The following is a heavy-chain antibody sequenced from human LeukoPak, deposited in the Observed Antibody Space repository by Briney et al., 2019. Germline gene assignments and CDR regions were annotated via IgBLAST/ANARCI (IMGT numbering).Heavy chain of an antibody. Sequence: PGGSLRLSCAASGFTLSSYAMSWVRQGPGEGLEWVSAISVSGNTYHADSVKGRFTISRDSSKNTLYLQMNSLRAEDTAVYYCAKKGGGYRYYYYYMDVWGKGTTVTISS. J-gene: IGHJ6*03. D-gene: IGHD2-15*01. CDR2: ISVSGNT. CDR1: GFTLSSYA. CDR3: AKKGGGYRYYYYYMDV. V-gene: IGHV3-23*01.